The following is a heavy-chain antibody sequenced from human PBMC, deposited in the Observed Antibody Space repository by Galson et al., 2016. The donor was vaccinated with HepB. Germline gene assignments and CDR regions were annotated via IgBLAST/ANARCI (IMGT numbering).Heavy chain of an antibody. CDR2: ISYDGGNK. CDR1: GFTFSAYA. D-gene: IGHD2-21*02. J-gene: IGHJ6*02. V-gene: IGHV3-30*18. Sequence: SLRLSCAASGFTFSAYAMHWVRQAPGKGLEWVAFISYDGGNKNCEDSLKGRFTIFRDNSKNTLYLQMNSLRVEDTAVYYCAKDPYGDFAAYEMDVWGQGTTVTV. CDR3: AKDPYGDFAAYEMDV.